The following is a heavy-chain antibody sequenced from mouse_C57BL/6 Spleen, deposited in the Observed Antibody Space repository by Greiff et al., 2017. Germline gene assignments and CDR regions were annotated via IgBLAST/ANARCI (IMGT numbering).Heavy chain of an antibody. Sequence: EVQLQQSGAELVKPGASVKLSCTASGFNIKDYYMHWVKQRTEQGLEWIGRIDPEDDETKYAPKFQGKATITADTSSNTAYLQLSSLTSEDTAVYYCADHYDSIYYAMDYWGQGTSVTVSS. V-gene: IGHV14-2*01. J-gene: IGHJ4*01. CDR1: GFNIKDYY. CDR2: IDPEDDET. D-gene: IGHD2-4*01. CDR3: ADHYDSIYYAMDY.